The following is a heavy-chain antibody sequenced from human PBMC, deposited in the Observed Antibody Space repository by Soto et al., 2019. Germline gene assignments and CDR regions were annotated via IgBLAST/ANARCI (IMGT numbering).Heavy chain of an antibody. CDR3: ARVPDR. V-gene: IGHV4-30-2*01. CDR2: IYHSGST. J-gene: IGHJ5*02. D-gene: IGHD2-2*01. Sequence: KPSETLSLTCAVSGGSISSGGYSWSWIRQPPGKGLEWIGYIYHSGSTYYNTYLKNRVTISVDRSKDRISMKLSSVTAADTAVYYCARVPDRWGQGTLVTVS. CDR1: GGSISSGGYS.